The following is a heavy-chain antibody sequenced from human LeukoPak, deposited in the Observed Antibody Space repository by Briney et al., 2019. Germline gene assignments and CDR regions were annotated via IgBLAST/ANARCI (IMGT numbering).Heavy chain of an antibody. CDR3: ARTYSSSLRYYMDV. CDR1: GGSFSGYY. J-gene: IGHJ6*03. V-gene: IGHV4-34*01. D-gene: IGHD6-6*01. CDR2: INHSGST. Sequence: SETLSLTCAVYGGSFSGYYWSWIRQPPGKGLKWIGEINHSGSTNYNPSLKSRVTISVDTSKNQFSLKLSSVTAADTAVYYCARTYSSSLRYYMDVWGKGTTVTVSS.